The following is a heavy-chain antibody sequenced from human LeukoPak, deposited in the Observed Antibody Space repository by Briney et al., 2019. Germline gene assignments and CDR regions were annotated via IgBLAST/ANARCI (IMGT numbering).Heavy chain of an antibody. CDR3: AKDFASAIDY. CDR1: GFTFSNYG. CDR2: LQYGTNNE. D-gene: IGHD6-25*01. V-gene: IGHV3-30*02. J-gene: IGHJ4*02. Sequence: GGSLRLSCAASGFTFSNYGMYWVRQAPGKGLEWVTFLQYGTNNEYYGDSVKGRFTISRDNSKNTLYLQMNSLRAEDTAVYYCAKDFASAIDYWGQGTLVTVSS.